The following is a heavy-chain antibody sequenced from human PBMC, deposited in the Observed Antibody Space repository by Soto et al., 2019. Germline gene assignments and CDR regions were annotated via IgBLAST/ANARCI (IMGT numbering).Heavy chain of an antibody. D-gene: IGHD6-19*01. Sequence: QITLKESGPTLVRPTQTITLTCTFSGFSLSTSGLGVGWIRQPPGKAREWLALIYWNDDKRYSPSLKARLTITKDNSKTQVVLTMTHMDPVDKATYYCAHRPSGWYLYDYWCQGTQDTVSS. CDR1: GFSLSTSGLG. CDR2: IYWNDDK. J-gene: IGHJ4*02. CDR3: AHRPSGWYLYDY. V-gene: IGHV2-5*01.